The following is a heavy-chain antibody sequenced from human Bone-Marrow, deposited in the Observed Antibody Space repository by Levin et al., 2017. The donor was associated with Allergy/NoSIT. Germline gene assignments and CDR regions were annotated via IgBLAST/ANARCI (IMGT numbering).Heavy chain of an antibody. CDR2: ISGDSSDL. CDR3: VRRNSFYDNSGHVHDVFDI. Sequence: GGSLRLSCIVSGFTFSDYSIYWVRQAPGKGLEWISSISGDSSDLYYADSVKGRFTISRDNAKNSLNLQVSSLRAEDTAVYYCVRRNSFYDNSGHVHDVFDIWGRGTMVTVSS. CDR1: GFTFSDYS. J-gene: IGHJ3*02. V-gene: IGHV3-21*04. D-gene: IGHD3-22*01.